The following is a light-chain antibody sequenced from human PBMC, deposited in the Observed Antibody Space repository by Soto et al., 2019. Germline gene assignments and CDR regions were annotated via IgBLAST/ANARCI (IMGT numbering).Light chain of an antibody. J-gene: IGLJ2*01. V-gene: IGLV2-23*01. CDR2: EGS. CDR3: CSYAGTSTVV. CDR1: SSDIGTFNL. Sequence: QSALTEPASVSGSPGQSITISCTGTSSDIGTFNLVSWYQQHPGKAPKLMIYEGSKRPSGVSTRFSGSKSGNMASLTISGLQTEDDADYYCCSYAGTSTVVFGGGTKLTVL.